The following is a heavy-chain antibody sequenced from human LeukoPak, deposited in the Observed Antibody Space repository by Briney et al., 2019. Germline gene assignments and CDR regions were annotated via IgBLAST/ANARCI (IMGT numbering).Heavy chain of an antibody. CDR2: IYYSGST. CDR1: GGSISSYY. CDR3: VRDKMITFLGVIAHDAFDI. Sequence: SETLSLTCTVPGGSISSYYWGWIRQPPGKGLEWIGYIYYSGSTNYNPSLKSRVTISVDTSKNQFSLKPSSVTAADTAVYYCVRDKMITFLGVIAHDAFDIWGQGTMVTVSS. V-gene: IGHV4-59*01. D-gene: IGHD3-16*02. J-gene: IGHJ3*02.